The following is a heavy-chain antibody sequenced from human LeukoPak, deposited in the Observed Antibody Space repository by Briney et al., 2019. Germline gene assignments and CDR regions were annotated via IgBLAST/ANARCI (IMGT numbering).Heavy chain of an antibody. CDR3: ARAPRDSSSWYVHWFDP. Sequence: VASVTVSCKASGYTFTSYAMHWVRQAPGQRPEWMGWINAGNGNTKYSQKFQGRVTITRDTSASTAYMELSSLRSEDTAVYYCARAPRDSSSWYVHWFDPWGQGTLVTVSS. CDR1: GYTFTSYA. J-gene: IGHJ5*02. V-gene: IGHV1-3*01. D-gene: IGHD6-13*01. CDR2: INAGNGNT.